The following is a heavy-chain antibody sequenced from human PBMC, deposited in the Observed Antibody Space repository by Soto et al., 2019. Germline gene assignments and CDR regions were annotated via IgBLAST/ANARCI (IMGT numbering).Heavy chain of an antibody. V-gene: IGHV3-64*01. J-gene: IGHJ4*02. CDR3: ARGAGGSGWYYFDS. D-gene: IGHD6-19*01. CDR2: ISTNGGSP. CDR1: GFTFRTYV. Sequence: GGSLRLSCAASGFTFRTYVMFWVRQAPGKGLEYVSGISTNGGSPDYANSVKGRFTISRDNLKNMLFLQMGSLRAEDMAVYYCARGAGGSGWYYFDSWGQGTLVTVSS.